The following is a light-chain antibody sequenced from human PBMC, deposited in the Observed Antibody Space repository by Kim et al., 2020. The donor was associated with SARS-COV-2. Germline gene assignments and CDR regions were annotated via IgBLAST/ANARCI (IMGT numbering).Light chain of an antibody. CDR3: QQRGNWPPALT. J-gene: IGKJ4*01. V-gene: IGKV3-11*01. Sequence: RGEEATLSCRASHGIGINLAWYQQTPGQAPRLLVYDASIRATGIPDRFSGSGSGTDFTLTIGSLEPRDFAIYYCQQRGNWPPALTFGGGTNVDIK. CDR1: HGIGIN. CDR2: DAS.